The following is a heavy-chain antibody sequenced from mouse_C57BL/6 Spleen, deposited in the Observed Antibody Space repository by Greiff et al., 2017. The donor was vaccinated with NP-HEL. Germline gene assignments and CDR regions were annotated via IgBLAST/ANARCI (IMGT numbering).Heavy chain of an antibody. D-gene: IGHD1-1*01. J-gene: IGHJ1*03. V-gene: IGHV1-63*01. CDR1: GYTFTNYW. CDR3: ARSTTVARYFDV. Sequence: QVQLQQSGAELVRPGPSVKMSCKASGYTFTNYWIGWAKQRPGHGLEWIGDIYPGGGYTNYNEKFKGKATLTADKSSSTAYMQFSSLTSEDSAIYYCARSTTVARYFDVWGTGTTVTVSS. CDR2: IYPGGGYT.